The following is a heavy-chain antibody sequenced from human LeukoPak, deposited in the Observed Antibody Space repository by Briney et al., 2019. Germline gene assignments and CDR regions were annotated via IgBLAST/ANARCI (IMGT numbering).Heavy chain of an antibody. CDR3: ARANRHRGAAVVPAASGY. J-gene: IGHJ4*02. V-gene: IGHV4-34*01. D-gene: IGHD2-2*01. CDR1: GGSFSGYY. Sequence: SETLSLTCAVYGGSFSGYYWSWIRQPPGKELEWIGEINHSGSTNYNPSLKSRVTISVDTSKNQFSLKLSSVTAADTAVYYCARANRHRGAAVVPAASGYWGQGTLVTVSS. CDR2: INHSGST.